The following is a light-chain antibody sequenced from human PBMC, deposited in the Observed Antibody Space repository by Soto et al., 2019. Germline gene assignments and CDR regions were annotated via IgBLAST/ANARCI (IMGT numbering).Light chain of an antibody. CDR3: TSYSGVNQVL. J-gene: IGLJ3*02. CDR2: QVN. Sequence: QSVLTQPPSASRSPGQSVTISCTGTSSDIGKYDYVSWYQQHPGKAPRLIIYQVNKRPSWVPDRFSGSKSGSAAALTVSGRQAEDEADYYCTSYSGVNQVLFGGGTKVTVL. CDR1: SSDIGKYDY. V-gene: IGLV2-8*02.